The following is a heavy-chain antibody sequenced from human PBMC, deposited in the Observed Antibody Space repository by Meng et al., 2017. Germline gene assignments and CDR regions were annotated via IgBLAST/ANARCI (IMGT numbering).Heavy chain of an antibody. CDR2: IYTSGST. CDR3: ARENRASPTLIFDY. Sequence: GSLRLSCTVSGGSISSYYWSWIRQPAGKGLEWNGRIYTSGSTNYNPTLKRRVTISVDTTKSQFSLKLGSVTATDTAVYYCARENRASPTLIFDYWGQGTLVTVSS. V-gene: IGHV4-4*07. CDR1: GGSISSYY. J-gene: IGHJ4*02. D-gene: IGHD1-14*01.